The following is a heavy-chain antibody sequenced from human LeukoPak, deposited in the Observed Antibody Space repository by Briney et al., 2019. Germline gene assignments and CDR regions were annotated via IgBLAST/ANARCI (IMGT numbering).Heavy chain of an antibody. CDR3: AKSGSYRAFDI. CDR2: IWYDGSNK. V-gene: IGHV3-30*02. CDR1: GFTFSSYG. J-gene: IGHJ3*02. Sequence: GGSLRLSCAASGFTFSSYGMHWVRQAPGKGLEWVAVIWYDGSNKYYADSVEGRFTISRDNSKNTLYLQMNSLRAEDTAVYYCAKSGSYRAFDIWGQGTMVTVSS. D-gene: IGHD1-26*01.